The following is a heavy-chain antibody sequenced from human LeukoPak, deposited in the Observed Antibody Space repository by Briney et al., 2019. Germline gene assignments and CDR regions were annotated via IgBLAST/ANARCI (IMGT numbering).Heavy chain of an antibody. J-gene: IGHJ6*02. Sequence: PGGSLRLSCAASGFTVSSNYMSWVRQAPGKGLEWVSVIYSGGSTYYADSVKGRFTISRDNSKNTLYLQMNSLRPEDTALYYCAKDLSSAITSALVLDVWGQGTTVIVSS. V-gene: IGHV3-66*01. CDR3: AKDLSSAITSALVLDV. CDR1: GFTVSSNY. CDR2: IYSGGST. D-gene: IGHD3-22*01.